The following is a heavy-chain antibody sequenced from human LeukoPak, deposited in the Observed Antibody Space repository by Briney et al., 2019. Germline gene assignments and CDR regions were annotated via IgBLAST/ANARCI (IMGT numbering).Heavy chain of an antibody. CDR1: GGSITSSNYY. V-gene: IGHV4-39*07. Sequence: SETLSLTCTVSGGSITSSNYYWGWIRQPPGKGLEWIGSIYYSGSTYYNSSLKSRVTISVDTSKNQFSLKLSSVTAADTAVYYCARVEEGYGSGRRENYYYYYMDVWGKGTTVTISS. D-gene: IGHD3-10*01. J-gene: IGHJ6*03. CDR2: IYYSGST. CDR3: ARVEEGYGSGRRENYYYYYMDV.